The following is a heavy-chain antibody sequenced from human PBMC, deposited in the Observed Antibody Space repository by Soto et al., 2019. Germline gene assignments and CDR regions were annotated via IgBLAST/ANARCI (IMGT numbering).Heavy chain of an antibody. CDR1: GFTFSSYS. CDR2: ISSSSSTI. V-gene: IGHV3-48*01. J-gene: IGHJ1*01. D-gene: IGHD6-19*01. Sequence: GGSLRLSCAASGFTFSSYSMNWVRQAPGKGLEWVSYISSSSSTIYYADSVKGRFTISRDNAKNSLYLQMNSLRAEDTAVYYCARAQSDIWYSSGWYHTGYFQHWGQGTLVTVSS. CDR3: ARAQSDIWYSSGWYHTGYFQH.